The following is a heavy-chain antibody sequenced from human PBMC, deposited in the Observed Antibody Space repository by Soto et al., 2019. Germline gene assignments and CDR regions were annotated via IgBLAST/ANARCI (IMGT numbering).Heavy chain of an antibody. Sequence: QITLKESGPTRVKPTQTLRLTCTFSGFSLTTSGVGVGWIHQPPGKALEWLALIYWDDDKRYSPSLKSRLTIXQXTYXNQVVLTMPNRDPLHTATYYSAQSLWRRYKAWFAPWGQGTLITVSS. CDR2: IYWDDDK. J-gene: IGHJ5*02. CDR3: AQSLWRRYKAWFAP. D-gene: IGHD1-20*01. V-gene: IGHV2-5*02. CDR1: GFSLTTSGVG.